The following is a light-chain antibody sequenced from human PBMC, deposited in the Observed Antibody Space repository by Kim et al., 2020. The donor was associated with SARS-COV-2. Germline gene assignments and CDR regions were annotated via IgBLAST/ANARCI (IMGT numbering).Light chain of an antibody. Sequence: EIVLTQSPGTVSLSPGERVTLSCRASQTIDMNFLAWYQQKPGQAPRLLIYGTITRATGIPDRFRGRGSGTDFTLTISRLEPDDFAIYYCQQYETSPWTFGQGTKVDIK. J-gene: IGKJ1*01. CDR1: QTIDMNF. V-gene: IGKV3-20*01. CDR2: GTI. CDR3: QQYETSPWT.